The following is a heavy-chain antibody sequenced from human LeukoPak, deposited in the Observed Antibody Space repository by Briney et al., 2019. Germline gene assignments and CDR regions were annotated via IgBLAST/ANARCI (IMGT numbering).Heavy chain of an antibody. D-gene: IGHD1-7*01. J-gene: IGHJ5*02. CDR1: GGSIGTYY. V-gene: IGHV4-59*01. CDR2: IYYSGST. CDR3: AIMLRNSGFDP. Sequence: PSETLSLTCTVSGGSIGTYYWSWVRQPPGKGLEWIGYIYYSGSTNYNPSLKSRVTISVDTSKNQFSLKLSSVAAADTAVYYCAIMLRNSGFDPWGQGTLVTVSS.